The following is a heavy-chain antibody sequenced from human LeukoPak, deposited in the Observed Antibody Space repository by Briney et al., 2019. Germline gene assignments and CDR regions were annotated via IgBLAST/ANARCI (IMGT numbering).Heavy chain of an antibody. CDR2: ISNVETNT. D-gene: IGHD3-10*01. CDR1: GFTFSNYA. J-gene: IGHJ4*02. Sequence: GGSLRLSCAASGFTFSNYAMHWVRQAPGKGLEWVAVISNVETNTYSADSVKGRFTISRDNSKNTLYLQLNSLRAEDTSVYYCARDSTYYYASGSSGPHYFDSWGQGTLVTVSS. CDR3: ARDSTYYYASGSSGPHYFDS. V-gene: IGHV3-30*01.